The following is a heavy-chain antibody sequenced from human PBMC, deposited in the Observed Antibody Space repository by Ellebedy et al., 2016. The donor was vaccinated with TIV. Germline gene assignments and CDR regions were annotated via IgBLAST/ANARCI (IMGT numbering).Heavy chain of an antibody. J-gene: IGHJ6*02. CDR3: ATAHREIQLWLFGIDV. CDR1: GFTLTEIS. D-gene: IGHD5-18*01. V-gene: IGHV1-24*01. CDR2: FDPEDGET. Sequence: AASVKVSCKVSGFTLTEISIHWVRQAPGQGLEWLGGFDPEDGETIYAQKFQGRVTMTEDTSTDTAYMELSSLRSEDTAVYYCATAHREIQLWLFGIDVWGQGTTVTVSS.